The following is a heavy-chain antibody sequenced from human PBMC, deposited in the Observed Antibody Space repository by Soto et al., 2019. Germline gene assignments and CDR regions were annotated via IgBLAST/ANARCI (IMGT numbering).Heavy chain of an antibody. V-gene: IGHV4-59*08. D-gene: IGHD6-6*01. CDR2: IYYSGST. Sequence: SETLCLTCTVSGGSISSYYWSWIRQPPGKGLEWIGYIYYSGSTNYNPSLKSRVTISVDTSKNQFSLKLSSVTAADTAVYYCARHLYEYSSSSWFDPWGQGTLVTVSS. J-gene: IGHJ5*02. CDR1: GGSISSYY. CDR3: ARHLYEYSSSSWFDP.